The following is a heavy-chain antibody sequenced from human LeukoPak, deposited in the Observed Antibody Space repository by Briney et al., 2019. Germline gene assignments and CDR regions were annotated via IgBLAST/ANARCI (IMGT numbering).Heavy chain of an antibody. Sequence: ASVKVSCTASGYTFTGYYMHWVRQAPGQGLEWMGWINPNSGGTNYAQKFQGRVTMTRDTSISTAYMELSRLRSNDTAVYYCARVSMAYYYYGMDVWGQGTTVTVSS. CDR3: ARVSMAYYYYGMDV. D-gene: IGHD2-8*01. CDR2: INPNSGGT. CDR1: GYTFTGYY. V-gene: IGHV1-2*02. J-gene: IGHJ6*02.